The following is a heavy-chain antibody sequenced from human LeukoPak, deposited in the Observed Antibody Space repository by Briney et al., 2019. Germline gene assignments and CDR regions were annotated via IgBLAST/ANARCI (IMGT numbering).Heavy chain of an antibody. Sequence: ASVKVSCMASGYTFTTYDINWVRQATGQGLEWMGWMNPSSGDAGYAQKFQGRVTMTRDTSISTAYMELSSLRSEDTAVYYCARWGGRELDTDFDYWGQGTLVTVSS. CDR3: ARWGGRELDTDFDY. CDR2: MNPSSGDA. J-gene: IGHJ4*02. D-gene: IGHD3-16*01. CDR1: GYTFTTYD. V-gene: IGHV1-8*01.